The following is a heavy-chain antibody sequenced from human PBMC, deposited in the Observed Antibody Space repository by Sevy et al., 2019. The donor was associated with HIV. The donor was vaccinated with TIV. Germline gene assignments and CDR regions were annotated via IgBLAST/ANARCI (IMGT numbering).Heavy chain of an antibody. CDR3: AKGGSGGIDHYGMDV. D-gene: IGHD6-25*01. CDR2: IGYDGINK. CDR1: GFRFNNFG. J-gene: IGHJ6*02. Sequence: GGSLRLSGAGPGFRFNNFGMYWVRQAPGKGREGGAFIGYDGINKYYVDSVKGRSTISRDNSKATRYLEMKSLRLEDTAIYYCAKGGSGGIDHYGMDVWGQGTTVTVSS. V-gene: IGHV3-30*02.